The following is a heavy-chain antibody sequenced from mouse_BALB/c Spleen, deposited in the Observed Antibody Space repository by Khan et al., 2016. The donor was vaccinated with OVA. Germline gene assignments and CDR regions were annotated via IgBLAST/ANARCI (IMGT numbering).Heavy chain of an antibody. CDR2: ISYSGST. D-gene: IGHD1-2*01. CDR1: GYSITSGYG. V-gene: IGHV3-2*02. J-gene: IGHJ2*01. Sequence: EVKLEVSGPGLVKPSQSLSLTCTVTGYSITSGYGWNWIRQFPGNNLEWMGYISYSGSTNYNPSLKSRISITRDTSKNQFFLQLNSVTTEDTATYYCARTARIKYWSQGTTLTSSS. CDR3: ARTARIKY.